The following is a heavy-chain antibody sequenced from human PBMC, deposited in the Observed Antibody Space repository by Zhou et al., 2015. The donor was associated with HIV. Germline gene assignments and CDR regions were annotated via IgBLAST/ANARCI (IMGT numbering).Heavy chain of an antibody. D-gene: IGHD6-13*01. J-gene: IGHJ6*02. CDR1: GFTFSSYW. CDR3: ARDRVAAAALYYGMDV. Sequence: EVRLLESGGGLVQPGGSLRLSCAASGFTFSSYWMSWVRQAPGKGLEWVSVIYSGNTTYYADSVKGRFTISRDNSKNTVYLQMNSLRAEDTAVYYCARDRVAAAALYYGMDVVGPRA. V-gene: IGHV3-66*01. CDR2: IYSGNTT.